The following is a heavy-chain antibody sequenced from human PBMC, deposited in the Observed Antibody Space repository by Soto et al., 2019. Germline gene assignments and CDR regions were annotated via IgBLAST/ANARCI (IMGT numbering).Heavy chain of an antibody. Sequence: LCGGSISSSIYYWGWMRQPPGKRLEWIGSIYYTGSTYHNPSLRTRVTISVDTSKNQFSLRLSSVTAADTAMYYCVRLDERPARRFDYWGQGTLVTVSS. V-gene: IGHV4-39*01. D-gene: IGHD2-2*01. CDR1: GGSISSSIYY. J-gene: IGHJ4*02. CDR2: IYYTGST. CDR3: VRLDERPARRFDY.